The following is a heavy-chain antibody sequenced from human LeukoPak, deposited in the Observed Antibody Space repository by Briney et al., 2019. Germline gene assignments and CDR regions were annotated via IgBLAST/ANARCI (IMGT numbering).Heavy chain of an antibody. CDR3: AKGYCSGGSGYPLYYFDD. Sequence: GGSLRLSCEASGFTFSSYSMNWVRQAPGQGLEWVSYISSSSSTIYYADSVKGRFTISRDNSKNTPYLQMNSLIAEDTAVYYCAKGYCSGGSGYPLYYFDDWGQGTLVTVCS. J-gene: IGHJ4*02. D-gene: IGHD2-15*01. V-gene: IGHV3-48*01. CDR2: ISSSSSTI. CDR1: GFTFSSYS.